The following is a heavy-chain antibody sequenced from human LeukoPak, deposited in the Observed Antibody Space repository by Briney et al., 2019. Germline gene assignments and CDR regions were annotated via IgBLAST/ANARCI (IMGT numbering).Heavy chain of an antibody. V-gene: IGHV3-11*01. Sequence: PGGSLRLSCAASGFTFGDYNMTWIRQAQGKGLGWVSYISNSGNTIKEADSVKGRFTISRDNAQNSLFLQMKSLRAEDTAVYYCARYRMITNDYFDSWGQGTLVTVSS. J-gene: IGHJ4*02. CDR1: GFTFGDYN. CDR3: ARYRMITNDYFDS. CDR2: ISNSGNTI. D-gene: IGHD3-16*01.